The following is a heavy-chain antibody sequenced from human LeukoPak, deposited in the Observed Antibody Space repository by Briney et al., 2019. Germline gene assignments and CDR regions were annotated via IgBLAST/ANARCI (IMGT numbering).Heavy chain of an antibody. CDR1: GGSFSGYY. V-gene: IGHV4-34*01. CDR3: ARQRKGGYSYFDF. J-gene: IGHJ4*02. CDR2: INHSGST. Sequence: SSETLSLTCAVYGGSFSGYYWSWIRQPPGKGLEWIGEINHSGSTNYNPSLKSRVTISVDTSKNQFSLNLSSVTAADTAVYYCARQRKGGYSYFDFWGQGILVTVSS. D-gene: IGHD5-12*01.